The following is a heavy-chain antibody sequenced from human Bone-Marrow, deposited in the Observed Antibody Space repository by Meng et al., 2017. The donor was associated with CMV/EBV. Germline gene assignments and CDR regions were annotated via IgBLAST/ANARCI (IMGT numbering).Heavy chain of an antibody. CDR3: ARQNLLGYCSSTSCYEH. CDR2: IYYSGRT. V-gene: IGHV4-30-4*08. J-gene: IGHJ1*01. Sequence: VYLAATGPGLAHPSQTPPLTCTGSGGSISSGDYYWRWIRQPPGKALEWIRYIYYSGRTYYNPSLKSRVTISVDTSKNQFSLKLSSVTDADTAVYYCARQNLLGYCSSTSCYEHWGQGTLVTVSS. D-gene: IGHD2-2*01. CDR1: GGSISSGDYY.